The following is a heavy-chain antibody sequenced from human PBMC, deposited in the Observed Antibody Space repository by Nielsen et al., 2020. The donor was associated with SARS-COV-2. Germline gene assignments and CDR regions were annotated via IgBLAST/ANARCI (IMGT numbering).Heavy chain of an antibody. Sequence: SVKVSCKASGDSFSSHPISWVRQAPGQGLEWMGGIIPMFGSANYAQKFQGRVTITADESTNTAYMELSSLRSEDMAVYYCARDDEAGANFVDSWGQGTQVTVSS. D-gene: IGHD1-26*01. CDR2: IIPMFGSA. CDR1: GDSFSSHP. CDR3: ARDDEAGANFVDS. V-gene: IGHV1-69*13. J-gene: IGHJ4*02.